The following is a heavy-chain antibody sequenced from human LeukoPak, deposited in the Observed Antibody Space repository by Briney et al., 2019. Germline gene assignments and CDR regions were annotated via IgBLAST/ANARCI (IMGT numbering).Heavy chain of an antibody. CDR1: GGTFSSYA. CDR2: IIPIFGTA. Sequence: SVKVSCKASGGTFSSYAISWVRQAPGQGLEWMGRIIPIFGTASYAQKFQGRVTITTDESTSTAYMELSSLRSEDTAAYYCARGWAAAPPDYWGQGTLVTVSS. J-gene: IGHJ4*02. D-gene: IGHD6-13*01. V-gene: IGHV1-69*05. CDR3: ARGWAAAPPDY.